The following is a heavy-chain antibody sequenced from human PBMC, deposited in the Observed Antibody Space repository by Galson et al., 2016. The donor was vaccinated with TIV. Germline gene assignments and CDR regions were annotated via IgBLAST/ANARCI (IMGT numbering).Heavy chain of an antibody. J-gene: IGHJ4*02. CDR1: GFTFSDYS. Sequence: SLRLSCAASGFTFSDYSMNWVRQAPGKGLEWVSYISSSGGTIYYEGSVKGRVTISRDNAKNSLYLQMNSLRAEDTAVYYCARLYCSTSSCATSYFDCWGQGTLVTVSS. V-gene: IGHV3-48*04. D-gene: IGHD2-2*01. CDR2: ISSSGGTI. CDR3: ARLYCSTSSCATSYFDC.